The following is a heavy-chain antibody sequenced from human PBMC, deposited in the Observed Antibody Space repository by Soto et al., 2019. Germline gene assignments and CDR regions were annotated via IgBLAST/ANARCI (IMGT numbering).Heavy chain of an antibody. CDR1: GGSFSGYY. CDR2: INHSGST. J-gene: IGHJ1*01. Sequence: SETLSLTCPVYGGSFSGYYWSWIRQPPGKGLEWIGEINHSGSTNYNPSLKSRVTISVDTSKNQFSLKLSSVTAADTAVYYCARGPAQLDIVVVVAATPPTGYFQHWGQGTLVTVSS. V-gene: IGHV4-34*01. D-gene: IGHD2-15*01. CDR3: ARGPAQLDIVVVVAATPPTGYFQH.